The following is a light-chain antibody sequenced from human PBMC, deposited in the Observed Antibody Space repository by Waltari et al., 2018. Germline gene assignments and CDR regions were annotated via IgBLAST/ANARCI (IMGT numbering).Light chain of an antibody. Sequence: EIVLTQSPGTLSLSPGERATLSCRASQSVSSNFLAWYQKKPGQAPRLLIYGASSRATGIPDRVSGSGSGTDFTLTISRLEPEDFAVYYCQQYGSSPLTFGVGTKVEIK. CDR3: QQYGSSPLT. V-gene: IGKV3-20*01. CDR1: QSVSSNF. J-gene: IGKJ4*01. CDR2: GAS.